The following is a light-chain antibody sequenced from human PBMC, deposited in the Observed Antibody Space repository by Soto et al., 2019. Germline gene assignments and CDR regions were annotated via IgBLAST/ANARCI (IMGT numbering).Light chain of an antibody. V-gene: IGKV3D-15*01. J-gene: IGKJ5*01. CDR2: GAS. CDR3: QQYNNWPIT. Sequence: IVMPQSPATLSVSPGERAALSCRASQSVDSNLAWYQQKPGQAPRLLIYGASTRASDTPARFSGSGSVTEFALTISSLQSEDFAVYYCQQYNNWPITFGQGTRLEIK. CDR1: QSVDSN.